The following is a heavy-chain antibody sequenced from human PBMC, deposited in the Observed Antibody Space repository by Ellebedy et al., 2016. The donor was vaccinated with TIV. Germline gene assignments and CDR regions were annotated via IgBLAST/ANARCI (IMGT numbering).Heavy chain of an antibody. CDR3: ARDLTSGWYGGGY. CDR2: IYGGGST. V-gene: IGHV3-53*01. Sequence: GESLKISCAASGFTFSDYYMSWVRQAPGKGLEWVSVIYGGGSTYYADSVKGRFTISRDNSKNTLYLQMNSLRAEDTAVYYCARDLTSGWYGGGYWGQGTLVTVSS. CDR1: GFTFSDYY. J-gene: IGHJ4*02. D-gene: IGHD6-19*01.